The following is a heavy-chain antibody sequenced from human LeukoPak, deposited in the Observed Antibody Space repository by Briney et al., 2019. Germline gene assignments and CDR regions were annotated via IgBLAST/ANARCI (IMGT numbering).Heavy chain of an antibody. V-gene: IGHV4-59*01. CDR2: IYYSGST. J-gene: IGHJ4*02. CDR1: GGSISSYY. CDR3: AYGSGSYSNY. D-gene: IGHD3-10*01. Sequence: SETLSLTCTVSGGSISSYYWSWIRQPPGKGLEWIGYIYYSGSTNYDPSLKSRVTISVDTSKNQFSLKLSSVTAADTAVYYCAYGSGSYSNYWGQGTLVTVSS.